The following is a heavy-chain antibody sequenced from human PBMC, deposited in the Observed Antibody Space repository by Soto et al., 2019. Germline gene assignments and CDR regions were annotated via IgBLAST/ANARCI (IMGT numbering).Heavy chain of an antibody. CDR2: ISYDGSNK. D-gene: IGHD1-26*01. Sequence: GGSLRRSCAASGFTFSSYAMHWVRQAPGKGLEWVAVISYDGSNKYYADSVKGRFTISRDNSKNTLYLQMNSLRVEDTAVYYCARGGSYPKIPFDYWG. J-gene: IGHJ4*01. CDR1: GFTFSSYA. CDR3: ARGGSYPKIPFDY. V-gene: IGHV3-30-3*01.